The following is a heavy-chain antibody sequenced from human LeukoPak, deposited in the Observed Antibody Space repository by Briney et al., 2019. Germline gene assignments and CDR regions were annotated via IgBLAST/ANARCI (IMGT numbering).Heavy chain of an antibody. CDR2: IYSGGST. J-gene: IGHJ1*01. CDR1: GFTFSSYS. Sequence: GGSLRLSCAASGFTFSSYSMNWVRQAPGKGLEWVSVIYSGGSTYYADSVKGRFTISRDNSKNTLYLQMNSLRAEDTAVYYCARDSSSLTVRHWGQGTLVTVSS. CDR3: ARDSSSLTVRH. V-gene: IGHV3-66*01. D-gene: IGHD6-13*01.